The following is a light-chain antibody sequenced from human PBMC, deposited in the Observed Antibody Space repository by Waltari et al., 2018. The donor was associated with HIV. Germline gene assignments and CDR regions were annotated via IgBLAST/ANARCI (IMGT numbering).Light chain of an antibody. V-gene: IGLV3-1*01. CDR2: QSK. Sequence: SYELAQPPSVSVSPGQTAIISCSGDELGNKDACWYQQKPGQSPVLVIFQSKRRPTGIPERFSGSNSGNTATLTISGAQAVEEADYYCQAWDSNTAVFGGGTKLTVL. J-gene: IGLJ2*01. CDR3: QAWDSNTAV. CDR1: ELGNKD.